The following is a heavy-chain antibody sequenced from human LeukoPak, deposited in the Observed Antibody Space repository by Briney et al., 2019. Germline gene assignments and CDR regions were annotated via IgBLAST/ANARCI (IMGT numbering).Heavy chain of an antibody. D-gene: IGHD3-16*01. Sequence: SLRLSCAASGFTFDDYAMHWVRQAPGKGLEWVAVISYDGSNKYYADSVKGRFTISRDNSKNTLYLQMNSLRAEDTAVYYCARDLGGRPYWGQGTLVTVSS. CDR1: GFTFDDYA. V-gene: IGHV3-30-3*01. CDR3: ARDLGGRPY. CDR2: ISYDGSNK. J-gene: IGHJ4*02.